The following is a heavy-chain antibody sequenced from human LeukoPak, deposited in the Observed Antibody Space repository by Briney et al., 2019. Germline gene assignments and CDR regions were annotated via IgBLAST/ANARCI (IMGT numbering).Heavy chain of an antibody. CDR3: ARVYYSNSYDYWYFDL. V-gene: IGHV4-59*01. CDR2: IYYSGST. J-gene: IGHJ2*01. CDR1: GGSIRSYY. D-gene: IGHD6-13*01. Sequence: SETLSLTCTVSGGSIRSYYWSWIRQPPGKGLEWIAYIYYSGSTNYNPSLKSRVTISVDTSKNQFSLKLSSVTAADTAVYYCARVYYSNSYDYWYFDLWGRGTLATVSS.